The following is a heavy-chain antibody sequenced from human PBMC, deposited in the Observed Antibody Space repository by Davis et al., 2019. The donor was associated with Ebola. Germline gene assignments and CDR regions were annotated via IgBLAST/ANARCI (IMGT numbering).Heavy chain of an antibody. Sequence: PGGSLRLSCAASGFTFRSYAMSWVRQAPGKGLEWVSGISNSGGSTYHVDSVKGRFTISRDNSQNTLYLQMNSLRAEDTAVYYCGGGAAAGTASIYFYYGMDVWGQGTTVTVSS. CDR1: GFTFRSYA. J-gene: IGHJ6*02. CDR3: GGGAAAGTASIYFYYGMDV. V-gene: IGHV3-23*01. D-gene: IGHD6-13*01. CDR2: ISNSGGST.